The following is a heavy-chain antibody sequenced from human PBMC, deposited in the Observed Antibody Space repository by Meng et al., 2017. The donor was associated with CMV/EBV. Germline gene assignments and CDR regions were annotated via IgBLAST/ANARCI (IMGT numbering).Heavy chain of an antibody. D-gene: IGHD6-6*01. Sequence: VQLVQAGAEVKKPGSSVKVSCKASGGTFSSYAISWVRQAPGQGLEWMGGIIPIFGTANYAQKFQGRVTITADESTNTAYMELSSLRSEDTAVYYCARDYSGIAARPGFDPWGQGTLVTVSS. CDR3: ARDYSGIAARPGFDP. CDR1: GGTFSSYA. V-gene: IGHV1-69*12. J-gene: IGHJ5*02. CDR2: IIPIFGTA.